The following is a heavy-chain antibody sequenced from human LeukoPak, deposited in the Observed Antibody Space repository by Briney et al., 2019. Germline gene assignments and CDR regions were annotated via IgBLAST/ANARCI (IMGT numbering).Heavy chain of an antibody. CDR2: IYPGDSDT. V-gene: IGHV5-51*01. J-gene: IGHJ4*02. CDR3: ARTRYSSGWYDY. D-gene: IGHD6-19*01. CDR1: GYSFTTYW. Sequence: GESLKISCKGSGYSFTTYWIGWVRQMPGKGLEWMGIIYPGDSDTRYSPSFQGQVTISADKSITTAYLQWSSLKASDAAMYYCARTRYSSGWYDYWGQGTLVTVSS.